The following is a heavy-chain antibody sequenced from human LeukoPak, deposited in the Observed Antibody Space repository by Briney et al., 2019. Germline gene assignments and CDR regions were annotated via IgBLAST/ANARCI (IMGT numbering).Heavy chain of an antibody. D-gene: IGHD6-19*01. CDR2: IRSKANSYAT. J-gene: IGHJ4*02. CDR1: GFTFSGSA. V-gene: IGHV3-73*01. CDR3: TRHAYSSGAPS. Sequence: PGGSLRLSCAASGFTFSGSAMHWVRQASGKGLEWVGRIRSKANSYATAYAASVKGRFNISRDDSKNTAYLQMNSLKTEDTAVYYCTRHAYSSGAPSGGQGTLVTVSS.